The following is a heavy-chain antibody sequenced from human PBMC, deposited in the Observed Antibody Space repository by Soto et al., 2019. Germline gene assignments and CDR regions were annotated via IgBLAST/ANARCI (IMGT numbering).Heavy chain of an antibody. CDR2: IIPIFGTA. CDR1: GGTFSSYA. J-gene: IGHJ5*02. CDR3: ARDPPCPTYSSGGYHNWFDP. D-gene: IGHD6-19*01. Sequence: QVQLVQSGAEVKKPGSSVKVSCKASGGTFSSYAISWVRQAPGQGLEWMGGIIPIFGTANYAQKFQGRVTITADKSTSTAYMELSSLRSEDTAVYYGARDPPCPTYSSGGYHNWFDPGGQGTLVTVSS. V-gene: IGHV1-69*06.